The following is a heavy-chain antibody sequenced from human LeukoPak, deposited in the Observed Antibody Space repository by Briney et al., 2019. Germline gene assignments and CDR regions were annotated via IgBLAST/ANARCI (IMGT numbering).Heavy chain of an antibody. CDR1: GYTFTGYY. D-gene: IGHD3-10*01. CDR3: ARDGVLLWFGEFTARNWFDP. J-gene: IGHJ5*02. V-gene: IGHV1-2*02. CDR2: INPNSGGT. Sequence: ASVKVSCKASGYTFTGYYMHWVRQAPGQGLEWMGWINPNSGGTNYAQKFQGRATMTRDTSISTAYMELSRLRSDDTAVYYCARDGVLLWFGEFTARNWFDPWGQGTLVTVSS.